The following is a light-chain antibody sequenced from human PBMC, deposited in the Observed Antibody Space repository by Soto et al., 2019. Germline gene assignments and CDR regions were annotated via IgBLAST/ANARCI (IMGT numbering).Light chain of an antibody. Sequence: QSALTQPASVSGSPGQSITISCAGTRSDISASNSVSWYQHLPGRSPTLIIYEATNRPSGVSERFSGSKAGDTASLTISGLQADDESEYFCISYKTDDTFVFGGGTKVTVL. CDR3: ISYKTDDTFV. CDR1: RSDISASNS. CDR2: EAT. J-gene: IGLJ1*01. V-gene: IGLV2-14*01.